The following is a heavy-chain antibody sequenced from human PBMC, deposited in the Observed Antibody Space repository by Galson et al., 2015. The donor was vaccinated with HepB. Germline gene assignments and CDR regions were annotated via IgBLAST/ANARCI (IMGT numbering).Heavy chain of an antibody. J-gene: IGHJ4*02. CDR2: ISYDVSKK. V-gene: IGHV3-30-3*01. D-gene: IGHD6-19*01. CDR3: ARGRKLGYADSTGFYSYFDN. CDR1: ECWFSDYS. Sequence: SLRICCEAAECWFSDYSMHWVRQAPGKGLESVTVISYDVSKKYYADSVKGRFTISRDNSKNTLTLQMTSLRPEHKALYYSARGRKLGYADSTGFYSYFDNWGQGTLVTVSS.